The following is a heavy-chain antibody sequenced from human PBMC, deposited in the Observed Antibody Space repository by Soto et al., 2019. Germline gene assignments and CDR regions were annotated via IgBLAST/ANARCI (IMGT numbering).Heavy chain of an antibody. CDR2: ISSSGNTI. Sequence: PGGSLRLSCAASGFTFTSYEMNWVRQAPGKGLEWVSYISSSGNTIYYADSVKGRFTISRENAKNSLYLQMNSLRAEDTAVYYCARGRGRVDYWGQGTLVTVSS. CDR3: ARGRGRVDY. V-gene: IGHV3-48*03. D-gene: IGHD2-15*01. J-gene: IGHJ4*02. CDR1: GFTFTSYE.